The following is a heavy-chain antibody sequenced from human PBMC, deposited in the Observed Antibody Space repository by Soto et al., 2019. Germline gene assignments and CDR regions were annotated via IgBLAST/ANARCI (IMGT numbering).Heavy chain of an antibody. CDR3: ARNKYYYGSGSNFDY. J-gene: IGHJ4*02. Sequence: QVQLQESGPGLVKPSGTLSLTCAVSSGSISSSNWWSWVRQPPGKGLEWIGEIYHSGSTNYNPSLKSRVTISVDKSKNQFSLKLSSVTAADTAVYYCARNKYYYGSGSNFDYWGQGTLVTVSS. D-gene: IGHD3-10*01. CDR2: IYHSGST. V-gene: IGHV4-4*02. CDR1: SGSISSSNW.